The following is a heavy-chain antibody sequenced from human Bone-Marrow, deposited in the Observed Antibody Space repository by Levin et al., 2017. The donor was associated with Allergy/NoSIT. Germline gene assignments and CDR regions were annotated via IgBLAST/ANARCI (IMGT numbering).Heavy chain of an antibody. CDR3: ARDRSSSWYDNPVFSAFDI. J-gene: IGHJ3*02. Sequence: SVKVSCKASGGTFSSYAISWVRQAPGQGLEWMGGIIPIFGTANYAQKFQGRVTITADESTSTAYMELSSLRSEDTAVYYCARDRSSSWYDNPVFSAFDIWGQGTMVTVSS. CDR2: IIPIFGTA. V-gene: IGHV1-69*13. D-gene: IGHD6-13*01. CDR1: GGTFSSYA.